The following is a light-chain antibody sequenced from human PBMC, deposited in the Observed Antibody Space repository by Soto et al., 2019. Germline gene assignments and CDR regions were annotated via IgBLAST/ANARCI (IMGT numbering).Light chain of an antibody. CDR2: GAS. Sequence: ESVLTQSPGTLSLSPGERATLSCRASQSVRSSFLAWYQLKPGQAPRLLIYGASSRATGIPDRFSGSGSGTDFTLTISRLELEDFAVYYCQRYDSSPWTFGQGTKVEIK. J-gene: IGKJ1*01. CDR1: QSVRSSF. V-gene: IGKV3-20*01. CDR3: QRYDSSPWT.